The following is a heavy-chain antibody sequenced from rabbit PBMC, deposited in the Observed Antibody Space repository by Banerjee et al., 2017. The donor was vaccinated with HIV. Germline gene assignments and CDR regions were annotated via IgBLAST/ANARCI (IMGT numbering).Heavy chain of an antibody. CDR1: GIDFSSYG. V-gene: IGHV1S47*01. CDR2: IYPDYGST. D-gene: IGHD2-1*01. Sequence: QEQLVESGGGLVQPEGSLTLSCKASGIDFSSYGISWVRQAPGKGLEWIAYIYPDYGSTDYASWVNGRLTISLDNAQNTVDLQMNSLTAADTATYFCVRGDYGDNKFDLWGPGTLVTVS. J-gene: IGHJ4*01. CDR3: VRGDYGDNKFDL.